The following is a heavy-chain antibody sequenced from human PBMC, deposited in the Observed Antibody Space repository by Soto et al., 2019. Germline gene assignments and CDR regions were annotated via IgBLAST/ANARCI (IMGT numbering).Heavy chain of an antibody. CDR3: ARDRVRDYDFWSGSLMDV. V-gene: IGHV1-18*01. Sequence: GASVKVSCKASGYTFTSYGISWVRQAPGQGLEWMGWISAYNGNTNYAQKLQGRVTMTTDTSTSTAYMELRSLRSDDTAVYYCARDRVRDYDFWSGSLMDVWGKGTTVTVSS. CDR2: ISAYNGNT. D-gene: IGHD3-3*01. CDR1: GYTFTSYG. J-gene: IGHJ6*03.